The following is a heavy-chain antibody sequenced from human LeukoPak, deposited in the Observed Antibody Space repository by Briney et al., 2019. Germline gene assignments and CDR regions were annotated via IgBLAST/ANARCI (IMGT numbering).Heavy chain of an antibody. V-gene: IGHV3-73*01. CDR2: IRSKANNDAT. CDR3: TRPDDYGDY. CDR1: GFTFSGSA. Sequence: GGSLRLSCAASGFTFSGSAMHWVRQASGEGLEWVGRIRSKANNDATAYAASVKGRFTISRDDSKNTAYLQMNSLKTEYTAVYYCTRPDDYGDYWGQGTLVTVSS. J-gene: IGHJ4*02.